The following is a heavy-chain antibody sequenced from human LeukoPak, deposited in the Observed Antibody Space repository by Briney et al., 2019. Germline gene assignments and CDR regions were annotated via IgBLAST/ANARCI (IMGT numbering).Heavy chain of an antibody. Sequence: GGSLRLSCAASGFTFNTYGMHWVRQAPGQGLEWVAAIWFDGSVKHYSDAVKGRFTISRDNSLNTLYLQMNSLRVEDTAVYFCARGGTPGYSSGRIDYWGQGTLVTVSS. CDR2: IWFDGSVK. V-gene: IGHV3-33*08. CDR1: GFTFNTYG. CDR3: ARGGTPGYSSGRIDY. J-gene: IGHJ4*02. D-gene: IGHD6-19*01.